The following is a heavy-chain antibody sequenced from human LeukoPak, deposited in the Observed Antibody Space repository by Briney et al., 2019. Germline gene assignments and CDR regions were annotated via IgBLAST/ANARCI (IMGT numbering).Heavy chain of an antibody. CDR1: GGSISGYY. V-gene: IGHV4-59*12. CDR2: IYYSGST. D-gene: IGHD2-2*01. Sequence: SETLSLTCTVSGGSISGYYWSWIRQPPGKGLEWIGYIYYSGSTNYNPSLKGRVTISVDTSKNQFSLKLSSVTAADTAVYYCAREVEVGYCSSTSCYAPYNWFDPWGQGTLVTVSS. J-gene: IGHJ5*02. CDR3: AREVEVGYCSSTSCYAPYNWFDP.